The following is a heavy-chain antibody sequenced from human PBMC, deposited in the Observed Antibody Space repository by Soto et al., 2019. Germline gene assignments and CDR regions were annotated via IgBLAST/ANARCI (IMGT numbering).Heavy chain of an antibody. CDR1: GGTFSSYA. V-gene: IGHV1-69*01. CDR2: IIPIFGTA. J-gene: IGHJ6*02. Sequence: QVQLVQSGAEVKKPGSSVKVSCKAPGGTFSSYAISWVRQAPGQGLEWMGGIIPIFGTANYARKFQGTLTTTAVESTSAGYMELSSLRTEDTAVYYCARSQGGSTSLDIYYYYYYGMDVWGQGTTVTVSS. CDR3: ARSQGGSTSLDIYYYYYYGMDV. D-gene: IGHD2-2*01.